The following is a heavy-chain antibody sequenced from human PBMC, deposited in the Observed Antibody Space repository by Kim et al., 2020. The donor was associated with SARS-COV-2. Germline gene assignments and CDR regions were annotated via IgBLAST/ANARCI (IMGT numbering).Heavy chain of an antibody. D-gene: IGHD1-1*01. CDR1: GFTFSSYA. Sequence: GGSLRLSCGASGFTFSSYAMHWVRQAPGKGLEWVSHIAGNGGNIYYADSVRGRFTVSRDSSKNTLYLQMSSLRAEDTVVYYCARRGTPGTMYYFDSWGQGTLVTVSP. J-gene: IGHJ4*02. CDR3: ARRGTPGTMYYFDS. CDR2: IAGNGGNI. V-gene: IGHV3-23*01.